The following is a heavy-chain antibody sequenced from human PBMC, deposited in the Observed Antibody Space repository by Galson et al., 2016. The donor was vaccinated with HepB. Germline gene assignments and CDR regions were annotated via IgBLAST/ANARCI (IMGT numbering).Heavy chain of an antibody. V-gene: IGHV4-34*01. CDR1: GGSLGGYF. CDR2: INHSGGS. CDR3: ARLRKGNRYYYYYDGMDV. D-gene: IGHD5/OR15-5a*01. J-gene: IGHJ6*04. Sequence: SETLSLTCAVYGGSLGGYFWTWIRQSPGKGLEWIGEINHSGGSNYNPSLESRVDISISTSKNQFSLKLSSVTAADTAVYYCARLRKGNRYYYYYDGMDVWGKGTTVTVSS.